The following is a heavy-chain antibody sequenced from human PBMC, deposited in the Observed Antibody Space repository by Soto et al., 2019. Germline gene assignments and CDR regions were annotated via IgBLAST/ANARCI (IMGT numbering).Heavy chain of an antibody. Sequence: GGSLRLSCAASGFTFSSYGMHWVRQAPGKGLEWVAVIWYDGSNKYYADSVKGRFTISRDNSKNTLYLQMNSLRAEDTAVYYCARDLSESSYYYGMDVWGQGTTVTVSS. CDR1: GFTFSSYG. J-gene: IGHJ6*02. D-gene: IGHD3-10*01. V-gene: IGHV3-33*01. CDR2: IWYDGSNK. CDR3: ARDLSESSYYYGMDV.